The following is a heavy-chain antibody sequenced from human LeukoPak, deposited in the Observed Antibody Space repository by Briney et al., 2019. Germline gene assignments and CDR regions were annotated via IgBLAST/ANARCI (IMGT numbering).Heavy chain of an antibody. CDR3: ARDFIVVVTALKDYYYYGMDV. J-gene: IGHJ6*02. D-gene: IGHD2-21*02. CDR2: ISSSSSYI. Sequence: GGSLRLSCAASGFTFSSYSMNWVRQAPGKGLEWVSSISSSSSYIYYADSVKGRFTISRDNAKNSLYLQMNSLRAEDTAVYYCARDFIVVVTALKDYYYYGMDVWGQGTTVTVS. V-gene: IGHV3-21*01. CDR1: GFTFSSYS.